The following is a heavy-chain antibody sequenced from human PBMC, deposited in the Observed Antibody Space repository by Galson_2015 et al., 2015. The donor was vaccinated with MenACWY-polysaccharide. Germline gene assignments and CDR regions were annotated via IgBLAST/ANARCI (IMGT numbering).Heavy chain of an antibody. Sequence: SLRLSCAASGFTFSSYVMNWVRQAPGKGLEWVSAISNSGGSTYYADSVKGRFTISRDNSKNTLFLQMNSLRAEDTAVYYCAKDKGGGSYWGNTKIDYWGQGTLVTVSS. CDR3: AKDKGGGSYWGNTKIDY. J-gene: IGHJ4*02. CDR1: GFTFSSYV. V-gene: IGHV3-23*01. CDR2: ISNSGGST. D-gene: IGHD1-26*01.